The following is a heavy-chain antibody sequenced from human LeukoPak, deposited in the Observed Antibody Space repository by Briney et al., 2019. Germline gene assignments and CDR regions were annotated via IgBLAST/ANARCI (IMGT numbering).Heavy chain of an antibody. CDR3: AGDNTNIVVVPAAIEGWFDP. V-gene: IGHV4-59*11. CDR1: GGSISSHY. D-gene: IGHD2-2*01. J-gene: IGHJ5*02. Sequence: SETLSLTCTVSGGSISSHYWSWIRQPPGKGLEWIGYIYYSGSTNYNPSLKSRVTISVDTSKNQFSLKLSSVTAADTAVYYCAGDNTNIVVVPAAIEGWFDPWGQGTLVTVSS. CDR2: IYYSGST.